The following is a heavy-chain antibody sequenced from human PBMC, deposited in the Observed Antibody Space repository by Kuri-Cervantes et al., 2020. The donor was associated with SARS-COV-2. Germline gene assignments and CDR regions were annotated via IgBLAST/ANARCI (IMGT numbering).Heavy chain of an antibody. V-gene: IGHV3-23*01. D-gene: IGHD1-26*01. J-gene: IGHJ3*02. CDR2: ISGSGGST. CDR3: AKERVRIVGASRENAFDI. CDR1: GFTFSSYA. Sequence: GGSLRLSCAASGFTFSSYAMHWVRQAPGKGLEWVSAISGSGGSTYYADSVKGRFTISRDNSKNTLYLQMNSLRAEDTAVYYCAKERVRIVGASRENAFDIWGQGTMVTVSS.